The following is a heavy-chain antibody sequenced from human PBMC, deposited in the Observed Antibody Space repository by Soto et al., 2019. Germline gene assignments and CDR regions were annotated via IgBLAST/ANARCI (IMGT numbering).Heavy chain of an antibody. CDR3: ARWVGDRAAFDI. V-gene: IGHV3-72*01. CDR2: TRNKANSYTT. Sequence: GESLKISCAASGFTFSDHYMDWVRQAPGKGLEWVGRTRNKANSYTTEYAASVKGRFTISRDDSKNSLYLQMNSLKTEDTAVYYCARWVGDRAAFDIWGQGTMVTVSS. J-gene: IGHJ3*02. D-gene: IGHD2-21*01. CDR1: GFTFSDHY.